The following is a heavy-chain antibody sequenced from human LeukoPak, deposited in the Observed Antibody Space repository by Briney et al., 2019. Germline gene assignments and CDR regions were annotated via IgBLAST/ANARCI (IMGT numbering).Heavy chain of an antibody. J-gene: IGHJ4*02. D-gene: IGHD6-13*01. V-gene: IGHV4-34*01. CDR3: ARGGQSYSSSWYRGIDY. Sequence: SETLSLTCAVYGGSFSGYYWSWIRQPPGKGLEWIGEINHSGSTNHNPSLKSRVTISVDTSKNQFSLKLSSVTAADTAVYYCARGGQSYSSSWYRGIDYWGQGTLVTVSS. CDR2: INHSGST. CDR1: GGSFSGYY.